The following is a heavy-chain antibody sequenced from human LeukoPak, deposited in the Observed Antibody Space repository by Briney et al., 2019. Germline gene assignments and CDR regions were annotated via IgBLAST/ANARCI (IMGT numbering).Heavy chain of an antibody. D-gene: IGHD1-26*01. V-gene: IGHV3-73*01. CDR3: TRNPVGSHPYFYGMDV. CDR1: GFTFSSYA. CDR2: IRSKTSSYAT. J-gene: IGHJ6*02. Sequence: PGGSLRLSCAASGFTFSSYAMSWVRQAFGKGLEWVGLIRSKTSSYATVYAESVKGRFTISRDESKNTAYLQMDSLKTEDTAVYYCTRNPVGSHPYFYGMDVWGQGTTVTVSS.